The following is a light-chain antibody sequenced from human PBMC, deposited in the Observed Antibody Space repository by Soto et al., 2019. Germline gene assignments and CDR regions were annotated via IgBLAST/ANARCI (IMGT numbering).Light chain of an antibody. CDR2: DAS. CDR3: QQRNRWPPT. V-gene: IGKV3-11*01. CDR1: RTISDN. Sequence: ELLLTQSPATLSLSPGERATLYCRTSRTISDNLVWYQQKPGQAPRLLIYDASKRATGIPARFSGSGSGTEFTLIISNLEPEDFAVYFCQQRNRWPPTFGGGTKVEI. J-gene: IGKJ4*01.